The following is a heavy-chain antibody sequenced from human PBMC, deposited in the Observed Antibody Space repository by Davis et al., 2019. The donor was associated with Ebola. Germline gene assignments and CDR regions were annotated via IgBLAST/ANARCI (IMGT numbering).Heavy chain of an antibody. V-gene: IGHV1-3*01. J-gene: IGHJ5*02. Sequence: ASVKVSCKASGYTFTSYAMHWVRQAPGQRLEWMGWINAGNGNTKYSQKFQGRVTMTEDASTDTAYMELSSLRSEDTAVYYCATSLYGSGSNWFDPWGQGTLVTVSS. CDR3: ATSLYGSGSNWFDP. D-gene: IGHD3-10*01. CDR1: GYTFTSYA. CDR2: INAGNGNT.